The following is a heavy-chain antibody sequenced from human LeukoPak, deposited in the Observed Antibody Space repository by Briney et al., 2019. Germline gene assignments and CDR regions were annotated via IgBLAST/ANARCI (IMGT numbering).Heavy chain of an antibody. D-gene: IGHD3-22*01. Sequence: ASVKVSCKASGYTFTTYGMNWVRQAPGQGLEWMGWINTNTGNPTYAQGFTGRFVFSLDTSVSTAYLQISSLKAEDTAVYYCARVHYDSSGYSSYYYYYMDVWAKGPRSPSP. V-gene: IGHV7-4-1*02. CDR1: GYTFTTYG. CDR2: INTNTGNP. J-gene: IGHJ6*03. CDR3: ARVHYDSSGYSSYYYYYMDV.